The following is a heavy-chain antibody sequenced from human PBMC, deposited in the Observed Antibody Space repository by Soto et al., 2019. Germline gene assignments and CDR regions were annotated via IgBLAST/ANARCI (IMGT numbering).Heavy chain of an antibody. Sequence: QVQLVQSGAEVKKPGSSVKVSCKASGGTFSSYAISWVRQAPGQGLEWMGGIIPIFGTANYAQKFQGRVTITADESTSTAYMELSSLRSEDTAVYYCARGRGESYGDYYCYGMDVWGQGTTVTVSS. V-gene: IGHV1-69*01. J-gene: IGHJ6*02. D-gene: IGHD5-18*01. CDR1: GGTFSSYA. CDR3: ARGRGESYGDYYCYGMDV. CDR2: IIPIFGTA.